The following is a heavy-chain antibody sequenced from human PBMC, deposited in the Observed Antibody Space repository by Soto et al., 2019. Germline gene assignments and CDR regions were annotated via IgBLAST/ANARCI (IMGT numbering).Heavy chain of an antibody. V-gene: IGHV3-30*18. CDR2: ISYDGSNK. CDR3: AKMVSPLRFLVPAYYYGMDV. J-gene: IGHJ6*02. Sequence: PGGSLRLSCAASGFTFSSYGMHWVRQASGKGLEWVAVISYDGSNKYYADSVKGRFTISRDNSKNTLYLQMNSLRAEDTAVYYCAKMVSPLRFLVPAYYYGMDVWGQGTTVTVSS. CDR1: GFTFSSYG. D-gene: IGHD3-3*01.